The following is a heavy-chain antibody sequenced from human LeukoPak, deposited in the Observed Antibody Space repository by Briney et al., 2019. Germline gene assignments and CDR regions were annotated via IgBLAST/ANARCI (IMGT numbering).Heavy chain of an antibody. J-gene: IGHJ6*02. CDR3: AKVRTYFYHGLDV. V-gene: IGHV3-23*01. D-gene: IGHD1-14*01. CDR2: ICANDGNT. Sequence: GGSLRLSCAASGLTFRNYAMSWVRQAPGKGLEWVSVICANDGNTYYADAVKGRFTISRDNSKNTLFLQVNSLRAEDTAVYYCAKVRTYFYHGLDVWGQGTTVTVSS. CDR1: GLTFRNYA.